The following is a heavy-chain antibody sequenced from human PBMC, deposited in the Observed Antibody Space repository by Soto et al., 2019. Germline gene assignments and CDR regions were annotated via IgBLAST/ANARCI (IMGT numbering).Heavy chain of an antibody. D-gene: IGHD6-19*01. Sequence: GGSLRLSCAASGFSFGSYWMHWVRQVPGAGLMWVSRIGSDGGSTEYADSVQGRFIISRDNARNTLLLQMTILRAEDTALYSCATLVVRGISTGWPHWGQGTLVTVSS. J-gene: IGHJ4*02. CDR2: IGSDGGST. CDR1: GFSFGSYW. CDR3: ATLVVRGISTGWPH. V-gene: IGHV3-74*01.